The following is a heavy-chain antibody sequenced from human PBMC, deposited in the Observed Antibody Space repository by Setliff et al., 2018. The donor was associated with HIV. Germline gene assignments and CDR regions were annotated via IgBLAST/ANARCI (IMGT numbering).Heavy chain of an antibody. V-gene: IGHV1-46*01. CDR1: GYTFTSYY. Sequence: GASVKVSCKASGYTFTSYYVNWVRQAPGQGLEWMGIINPSGGSSTYAQKFQGRVAMTRDTSTSTVYMELSSLRSEDTAVYYCARDRVRITIFGANDASDIWGQGTMVTVSS. J-gene: IGHJ3*02. CDR3: ARDRVRITIFGANDASDI. D-gene: IGHD3-3*01. CDR2: INPSGGSS.